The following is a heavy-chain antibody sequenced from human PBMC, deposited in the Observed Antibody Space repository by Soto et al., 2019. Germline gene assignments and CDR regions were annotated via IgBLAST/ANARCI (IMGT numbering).Heavy chain of an antibody. CDR3: AKDRSPYDFWSGYLDY. CDR1: GFTLSSYG. Sequence: GGSLRLSCAASGFTLSSYGMHWVRQAPGKGLEWVAVISYDGSNKYYADSVKGRFTVSRDNSKNTLYLQMNSLRAEDTAVYYCAKDRSPYDFWSGYLDYWGQGTLVTVSS. D-gene: IGHD3-3*01. V-gene: IGHV3-30*18. CDR2: ISYDGSNK. J-gene: IGHJ4*02.